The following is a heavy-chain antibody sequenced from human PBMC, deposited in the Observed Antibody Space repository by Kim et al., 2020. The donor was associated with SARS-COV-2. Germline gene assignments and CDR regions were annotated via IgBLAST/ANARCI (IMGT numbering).Heavy chain of an antibody. CDR2: MNPNSGNT. J-gene: IGHJ3*02. D-gene: IGHD5-12*01. Sequence: ASVKVSCKASGYTFTSYDINWVRHATGQGLEWMGWMNPNSGNTGYAQKFQGRVTMTRNTSISTAYMELSSLRSEDTSVYYCARGGYGRGAFDIWGQGTMVTVSS. V-gene: IGHV1-8*01. CDR3: ARGGYGRGAFDI. CDR1: GYTFTSYD.